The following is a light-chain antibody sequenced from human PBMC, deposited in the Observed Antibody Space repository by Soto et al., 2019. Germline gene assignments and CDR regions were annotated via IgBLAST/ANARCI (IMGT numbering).Light chain of an antibody. V-gene: IGLV2-8*01. J-gene: IGLJ1*01. CDR3: SSYAGANRV. CDR2: EVT. Sequence: QSALTQPPSASGSPGQSVSISCTGYNSDVGANNYVSWYQQHPGKAPKLMIYEVTKRPSGVPDRFSGSKSGNTASLTVSGLQSEDEADYYCSSYAGANRVFGTGTKVTVL. CDR1: NSDVGANNY.